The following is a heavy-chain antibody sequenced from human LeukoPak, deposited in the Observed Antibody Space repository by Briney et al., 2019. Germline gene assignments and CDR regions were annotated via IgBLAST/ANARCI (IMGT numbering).Heavy chain of an antibody. CDR2: ISYDGSNK. D-gene: IGHD2-2*01. CDR3: ARNCSRRSFDY. Sequence: GGSLSLSCAVSGVTFSSYGMHWVRQAPGKGLEWVAVISYDGSNKYYADSVKGRFTISRDHSQSPLYLPMNRPRAENPAVYYCARNCSRRSFDYWAQGTLVTVSS. CDR1: GVTFSSYG. J-gene: IGHJ4*02. V-gene: IGHV3-30*03.